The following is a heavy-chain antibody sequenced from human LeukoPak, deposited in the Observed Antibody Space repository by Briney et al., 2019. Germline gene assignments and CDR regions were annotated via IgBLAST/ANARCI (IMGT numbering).Heavy chain of an antibody. Sequence: GSLRLSCAASGFTVSSNYMGWVRQAPGKGLEWIGEINHSGSTSYNPSLKSRVTISLDTPKNQFSLKVTSVTAADTAVYYCARPMEGATTDFDYWGQGTLVTVSS. J-gene: IGHJ4*02. D-gene: IGHD1-26*01. CDR1: GFTVSSNY. V-gene: IGHV4-34*01. CDR2: INHSGST. CDR3: ARPMEGATTDFDY.